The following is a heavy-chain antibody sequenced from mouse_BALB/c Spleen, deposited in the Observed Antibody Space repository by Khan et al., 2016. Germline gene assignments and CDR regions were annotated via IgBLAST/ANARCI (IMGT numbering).Heavy chain of an antibody. CDR2: IDPFNGGT. V-gene: IGHV1S135*01. Sequence: VQLKQSGPELMKPGASVKISCKASGYSFTSYYMHWVKQSHGKSLEWIGYIDPFNGGTSYNQKFKGKATLTVDKSSSKAYMHLSSLTSEDSAVYYRASSTQSFYAMDYWGQGTSVTVSS. J-gene: IGHJ4*01. CDR1: GYSFTSYY. D-gene: IGHD1-1*01. CDR3: ASSTQSFYAMDY.